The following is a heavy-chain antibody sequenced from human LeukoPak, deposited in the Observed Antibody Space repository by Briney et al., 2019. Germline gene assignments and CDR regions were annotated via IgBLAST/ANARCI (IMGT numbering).Heavy chain of an antibody. Sequence: SETLCLTCTVSGGSISSYYWSWIRQPPGKGLEWIGYIYYSGSTNYNPSLKSRVTISVDTSKNQFSLKLSSVTAADTAVYYCARDRPSGINWFDPWGQGTLVTVSS. J-gene: IGHJ5*02. CDR3: ARDRPSGINWFDP. D-gene: IGHD1-14*01. V-gene: IGHV4-59*01. CDR1: GGSISSYY. CDR2: IYYSGST.